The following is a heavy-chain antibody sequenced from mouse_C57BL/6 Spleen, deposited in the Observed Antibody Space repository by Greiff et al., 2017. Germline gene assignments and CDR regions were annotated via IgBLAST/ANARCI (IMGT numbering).Heavy chain of an antibody. CDR3: AREGTYYSNSGYFDV. Sequence: EVQVVESGGGLVKPGGSLKLSCAASGFTFSSYAMSWVRQTPEKRLEWVATISDGGSYTYYPDNVKGRFTISRDNAKNNLYLQMSHLKSEDTAMYYCAREGTYYSNSGYFDVWGTGTTVTVSS. J-gene: IGHJ1*03. CDR1: GFTFSSYA. CDR2: ISDGGSYT. D-gene: IGHD2-5*01. V-gene: IGHV5-4*01.